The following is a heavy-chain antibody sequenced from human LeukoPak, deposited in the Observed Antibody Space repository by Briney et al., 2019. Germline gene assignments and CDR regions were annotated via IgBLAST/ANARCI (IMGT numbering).Heavy chain of an antibody. CDR1: GFTFSQYW. J-gene: IGHJ4*02. CDR2: IKQDGHEN. D-gene: IGHD1-1*01. V-gene: IGHV3-7*03. CDR3: AKRHTSGRHDY. Sequence: HSGGSLRLSCAASGFTFSQYWMSWVRQAPGKGLEWVANIKQDGHENYYADSVKGRFTISRDNAENSLFLQMNSLRVEATAVYHCAKRHTSGRHDYWGQGTLVTVSS.